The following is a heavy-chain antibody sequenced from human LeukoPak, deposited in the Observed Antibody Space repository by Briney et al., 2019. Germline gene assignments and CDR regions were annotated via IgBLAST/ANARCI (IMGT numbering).Heavy chain of an antibody. J-gene: IGHJ3*02. CDR2: IYDSGST. D-gene: IGHD2-21*01. V-gene: IGHV4-4*07. Sequence: SESLSLTCTVSGVSLSDYYWSWIRQPAGKGLEWIGRIYDSGSTNYDPSLKARVTMSVDTSKNQFSLRLSFVTAADTAVYYCARKGISALAGAFDIWGQGTMVTVSS. CDR1: GVSLSDYY. CDR3: ARKGISALAGAFDI.